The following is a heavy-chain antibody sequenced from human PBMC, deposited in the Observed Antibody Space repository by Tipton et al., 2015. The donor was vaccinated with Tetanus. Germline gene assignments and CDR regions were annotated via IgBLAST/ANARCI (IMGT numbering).Heavy chain of an antibody. J-gene: IGHJ4*02. Sequence: TLSLTCTVSGGSISNYYWSWIRQPPGKRLEWIGYIYYTGRTDYNPSLKSRVTISVDTSKNQFSLKLTSVTAADTAVYYCARGSRYYFDSWGQGTLVTVSS. CDR3: ARGSRYYFDS. CDR1: GGSISNYY. V-gene: IGHV4-59*12. CDR2: IYYTGRT.